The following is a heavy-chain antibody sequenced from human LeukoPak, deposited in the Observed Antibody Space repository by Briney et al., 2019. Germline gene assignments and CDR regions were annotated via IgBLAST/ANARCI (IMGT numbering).Heavy chain of an antibody. J-gene: IGHJ5*02. CDR1: GFIVSSNF. CDR2: FYSGGST. D-gene: IGHD3-22*01. CDR3: AKDHGSGDSSGYYDNWFDP. Sequence: PGGSLSLSCAASGFIVSSNFMSWVRQATGKALEWVSVFYSGGSTYYADSVKGRFTISRDNSKNTLFLQMNSLRAEDTAVYYCAKDHGSGDSSGYYDNWFDPWGQVTLVTVSS. V-gene: IGHV3-53*01.